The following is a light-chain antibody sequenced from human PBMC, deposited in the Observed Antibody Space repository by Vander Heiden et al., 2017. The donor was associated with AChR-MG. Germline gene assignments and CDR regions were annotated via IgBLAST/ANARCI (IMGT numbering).Light chain of an antibody. J-gene: IGLJ2*01. CDR3: AACDDSLNGVV. Sequence: QSVLTQPPSVSEAPRQRVTISWSGSSSNIGNNAVNWYQQLPGKAPKLLIYYDDLLPSGVSDRFSGSKSGTSASLAISGLQSEDEADYYCAACDDSLNGVVFGGGTKLTVL. V-gene: IGLV1-36*01. CDR1: SSNIGNNA. CDR2: YDD.